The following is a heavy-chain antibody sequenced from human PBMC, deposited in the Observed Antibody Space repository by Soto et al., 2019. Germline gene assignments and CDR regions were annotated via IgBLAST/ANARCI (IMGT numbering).Heavy chain of an antibody. D-gene: IGHD2-2*01. Sequence: QVQLVQSGAEVKKPGSSVKVSCKASGGTFSSYAISWVRQAPGQGLEWMGGIIPIFGTANYAQKFQGRDTITAEESTSTAYMELSSLSSEDTAVYYCARAPQDIVAVPAAIPEFDPWGQGTLVTVSS. CDR3: ARAPQDIVAVPAAIPEFDP. CDR1: GGTFSSYA. CDR2: IIPIFGTA. J-gene: IGHJ5*02. V-gene: IGHV1-69*01.